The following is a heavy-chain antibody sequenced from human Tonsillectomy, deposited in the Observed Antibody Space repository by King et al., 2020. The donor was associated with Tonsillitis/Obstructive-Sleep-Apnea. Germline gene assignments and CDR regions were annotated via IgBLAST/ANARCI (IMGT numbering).Heavy chain of an antibody. CDR3: ASTLEDQLLPYFFDY. Sequence: AQLVQSGAEVKKPGESLKISCKGSGYTFTNYWIGWVRQMPGKGLEWIGFIYPGDSDTRYSPSFQGLVTISADKSINTAYLQWGSLKASDTAMYYCASTLEDQLLPYFFDYWGQGTLVTVSS. CDR2: IYPGDSDT. D-gene: IGHD4-11*01. V-gene: IGHV5-51*01. CDR1: GYTFTNYW. J-gene: IGHJ4*02.